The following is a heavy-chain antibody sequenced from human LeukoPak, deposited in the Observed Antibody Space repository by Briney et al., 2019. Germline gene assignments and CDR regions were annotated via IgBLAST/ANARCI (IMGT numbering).Heavy chain of an antibody. Sequence: SVKVSCKASGGTFSSYAISWVRQAPGQGLEWMGGIIPIFGTANYAQKFQGRVTITADESTSTAYMELSSLRSEDTAVYYCARSPQWYYDSSGYTNPVLDYWGQGTLVTVSS. CDR1: GGTFSSYA. V-gene: IGHV1-69*01. CDR2: IIPIFGTA. CDR3: ARSPQWYYDSSGYTNPVLDY. J-gene: IGHJ4*02. D-gene: IGHD3-22*01.